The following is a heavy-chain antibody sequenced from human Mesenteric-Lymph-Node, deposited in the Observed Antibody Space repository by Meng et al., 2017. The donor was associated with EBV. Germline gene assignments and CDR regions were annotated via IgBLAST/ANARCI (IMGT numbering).Heavy chain of an antibody. CDR3: ASVIYGSGLNSWFDP. Sequence: VSGPSRVTPSGNLSLPWSVSGGSISRYHWWTWARPPPGKGLEWIGEIHHSGATNYNPSLKSRVTISVDKSKNQSSLKLSSVTAADAAVYFCASVIYGSGLNSWFDPWGHGTLVTVSS. V-gene: IGHV4-4*02. CDR1: GGSISRYHW. CDR2: IHHSGAT. D-gene: IGHD3-10*01. J-gene: IGHJ5*02.